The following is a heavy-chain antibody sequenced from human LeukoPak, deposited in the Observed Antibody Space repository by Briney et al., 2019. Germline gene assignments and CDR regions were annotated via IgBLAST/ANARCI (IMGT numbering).Heavy chain of an antibody. CDR3: AREHLDGPLFQH. Sequence: SAKVSCKASGGTFSSYAISWVRQAPGQGLEWMGGVIPIFGTANYAQKFQGRVTITTDESTSTAYMELSSLRSEDTAVYYCAREHLDGPLFQHWGQGTLATVSS. CDR1: GGTFSSYA. CDR2: VIPIFGTA. V-gene: IGHV1-69*05. J-gene: IGHJ1*01. D-gene: IGHD5-24*01.